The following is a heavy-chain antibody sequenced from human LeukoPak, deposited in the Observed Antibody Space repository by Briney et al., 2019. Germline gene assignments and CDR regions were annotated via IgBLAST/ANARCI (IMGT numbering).Heavy chain of an antibody. V-gene: IGHV4-39*07. D-gene: IGHD3-22*01. CDR3: ARDNYYDSSGYTDY. CDR1: GGPISSSSYY. CDR2: IYYSGST. Sequence: SETLSLTCSVSGGPISSSSYYWGWIRQPPGKGLEWIGYIYYSGSTYYNPSLKSRVTISVDTSKNQFSLKLRSVTAADTAVYYCARDNYYDSSGYTDYWGQGTLDTVSS. J-gene: IGHJ4*02.